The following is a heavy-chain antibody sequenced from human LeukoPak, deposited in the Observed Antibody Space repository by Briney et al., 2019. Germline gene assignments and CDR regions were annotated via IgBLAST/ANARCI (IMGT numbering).Heavy chain of an antibody. CDR1: AGTFSSYA. Sequence: ASVKVSCKASAGTFSSYAISWVRQAPGQGLEWMGGIIPIFGTANYAQKFQGRVTITTDESTSTAYMELSSLRSEDTAVYYCAGSGSTVVLFDYWGQGTLVTVSS. CDR2: IIPIFGTA. D-gene: IGHD4-23*01. J-gene: IGHJ4*02. CDR3: AGSGSTVVLFDY. V-gene: IGHV1-69*05.